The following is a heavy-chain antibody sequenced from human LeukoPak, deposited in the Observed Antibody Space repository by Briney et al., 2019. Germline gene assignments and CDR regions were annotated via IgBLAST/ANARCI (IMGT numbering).Heavy chain of an antibody. Sequence: SETLSLTCSVSGGSISSYYWSWIRQPAGKGLEWIGRLYISGSTDYNPSLKGRVTMSVDTSKNQFSLKLSSVTAADTAVYYCARDLSGSLYFDYWGQGTLVTVSS. CDR2: LYISGST. CDR1: GGSISSYY. J-gene: IGHJ4*02. D-gene: IGHD3-10*01. CDR3: ARDLSGSLYFDY. V-gene: IGHV4-4*07.